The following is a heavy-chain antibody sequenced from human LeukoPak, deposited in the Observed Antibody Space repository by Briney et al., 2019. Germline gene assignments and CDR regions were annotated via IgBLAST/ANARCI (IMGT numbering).Heavy chain of an antibody. D-gene: IGHD3-22*01. CDR2: ISSSGSTI. J-gene: IGHJ4*02. CDR1: GFTFSSYE. CDR3: ARGDSMIVVVKGFDY. Sequence: GGSLRLSCAASGFTFSSYEMNWVRQAPGKGLEWVSYISSSGSTIYYADSVKGRFTISRDNAKNTLYLQMNSLRAEDTAVYYCARGDSMIVVVKGFDYWGQGTLVTVSS. V-gene: IGHV3-48*03.